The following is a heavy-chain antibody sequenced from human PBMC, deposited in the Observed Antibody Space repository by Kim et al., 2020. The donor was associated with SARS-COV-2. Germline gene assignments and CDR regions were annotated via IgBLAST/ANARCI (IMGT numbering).Heavy chain of an antibody. J-gene: IGHJ4*02. D-gene: IGHD2-15*01. Sequence: GNGRVTISRDNAKNSLYLQMNSLGAEDTALYYCAKAEHIVVVVAATGFEYWGQGTLVTVSS. V-gene: IGHV3-9*01. CDR3: AKAEHIVVVVAATGFEY.